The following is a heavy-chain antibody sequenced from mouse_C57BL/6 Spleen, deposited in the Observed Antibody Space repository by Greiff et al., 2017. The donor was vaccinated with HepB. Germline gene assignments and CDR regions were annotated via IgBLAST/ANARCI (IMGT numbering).Heavy chain of an antibody. CDR1: GYTFTSYW. J-gene: IGHJ3*01. CDR3: ARHDYDYDTGFAY. D-gene: IGHD2-4*01. Sequence: QVHVKQPGAELVRPGSSVKLSCKASGYTFTSYWMHWVKQRPIQGLEWIGNIDPSDSETHYNQKFKDKATLTVDKSSSTAYMQLSSLTSEDSAVYYWARHDYDYDTGFAYWGQGTLVTVSA. V-gene: IGHV1-52*01. CDR2: IDPSDSET.